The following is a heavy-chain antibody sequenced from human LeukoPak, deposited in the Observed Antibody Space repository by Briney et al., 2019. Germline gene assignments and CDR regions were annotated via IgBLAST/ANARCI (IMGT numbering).Heavy chain of an antibody. CDR1: GGSISSSSYY. J-gene: IGHJ6*02. CDR2: IYYSGST. CDR3: AGLENYYYYGMDV. Sequence: SETLSLTCTVSGGSISSSSYYWGWIRQPPGKGLEWIGSIYYSGSTYYNPSLKSRVTISVDTSKNQFSLKLSSVTAADTAFYYCAGLENYYYYGMDVWGQGTTVTVSS. V-gene: IGHV4-39*07.